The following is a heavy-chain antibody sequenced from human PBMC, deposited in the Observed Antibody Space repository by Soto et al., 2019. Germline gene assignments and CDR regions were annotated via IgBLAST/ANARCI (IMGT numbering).Heavy chain of an antibody. CDR3: AKDLAAGYDFWSGYYKGADYFDY. V-gene: IGHV3-23*01. D-gene: IGHD3-3*01. J-gene: IGHJ4*02. CDR1: GFTFSSYA. Sequence: EVQLLESGGGLVQPGGSLRLSCAASGFTFSSYAMSWVRQAPGKGLEWVSAISGSGGSTYYADSVKGRFTISRDNSKNTLYLQMNSLRAEDTDVYYCAKDLAAGYDFWSGYYKGADYFDYWGQGTLVTVSS. CDR2: ISGSGGST.